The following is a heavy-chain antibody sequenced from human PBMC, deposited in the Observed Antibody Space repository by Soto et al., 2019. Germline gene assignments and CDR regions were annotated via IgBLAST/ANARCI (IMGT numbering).Heavy chain of an antibody. V-gene: IGHV2-5*01. J-gene: IGHJ3*02. Sequence: SGPTLVNPTQTLTLTCTVSGISLSTSGVGWGWIRQTPGKALEWLALVYWNDDKHYSPSLKSRLTITKDTSKNQAILTMTNMDPVDTATYFCARGLATLPVFAFDIWGEVTVVNVSS. CDR1: GISLSTSGVG. D-gene: IGHD1-1*01. CDR2: VYWNDDK. CDR3: ARGLATLPVFAFDI.